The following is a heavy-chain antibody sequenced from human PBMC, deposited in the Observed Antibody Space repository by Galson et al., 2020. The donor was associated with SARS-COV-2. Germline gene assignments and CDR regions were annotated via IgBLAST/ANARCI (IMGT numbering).Heavy chain of an antibody. CDR3: ARGRKNSGSWSDYLGNIRYYSYYMDV. CDR2: IIHSGST. D-gene: IGHD3-10*01. Sequence: SETLSLTCAVSGGSFSAYYWTWIRPPPGRGLEWIGEIIHSGSTNSNPSLQRRVPTSLDTSRTPFFLRLTSVTAADTAVYYRARGRKNSGSWSDYLGNIRYYSYYMDVWGKGTTVTVSS. J-gene: IGHJ6*03. CDR1: GGSFSAYY. V-gene: IGHV4-34*01.